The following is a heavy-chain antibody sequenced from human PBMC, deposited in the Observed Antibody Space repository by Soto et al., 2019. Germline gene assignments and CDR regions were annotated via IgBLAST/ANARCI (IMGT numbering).Heavy chain of an antibody. D-gene: IGHD3-3*01. V-gene: IGHV3-53*01. CDR1: GFTVSSNY. CDR2: IYSGGST. CDR3: ARYDFWSGYWPYGMDV. J-gene: IGHJ6*02. Sequence: PGGSLRLSCVASGFTVSSNYMSWVRQAPGKGLEWVSVIYSGGSTYYADSVKGRFTISRDNSKNTLYLQMNSLRAEDTAVYYCARYDFWSGYWPYGMDVWGQGTTVTVSS.